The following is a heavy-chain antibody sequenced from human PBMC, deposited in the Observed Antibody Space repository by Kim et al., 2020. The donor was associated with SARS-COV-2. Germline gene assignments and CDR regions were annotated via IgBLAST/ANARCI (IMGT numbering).Heavy chain of an antibody. V-gene: IGHV4-39*01. CDR3: ARQKVRAGIVVVVAATLDP. CDR1: GGSISSSSYY. J-gene: IGHJ5*02. D-gene: IGHD2-15*01. Sequence: SETLSLTCTVSGGSISSSSYYWGWIRQPPGKGLEWIGSIYYRGSTYYNPSLKSRVTISVDTSKNQFSLKLSSVTAADTAVYYCARQKVRAGIVVVVAATLDPWGQGTLVTVSS. CDR2: IYYRGST.